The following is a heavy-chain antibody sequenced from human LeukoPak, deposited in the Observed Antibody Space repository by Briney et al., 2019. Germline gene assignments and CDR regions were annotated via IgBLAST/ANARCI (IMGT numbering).Heavy chain of an antibody. CDR3: ARDFWDDFEYFDL. Sequence: GGSLRLSCAASGFASGFTFSDYAVSWVRQAPGKGLEWVSAINGSGSSTYYADSVKGRVSISRDNSKNTLYLQMNSLRVEDTAFYCARDFWDDFEYFDLWGRGTLVTVSS. D-gene: IGHD3-3*01. J-gene: IGHJ2*01. CDR1: GFTFSDYA. CDR2: INGSGSST. V-gene: IGHV3-23*01.